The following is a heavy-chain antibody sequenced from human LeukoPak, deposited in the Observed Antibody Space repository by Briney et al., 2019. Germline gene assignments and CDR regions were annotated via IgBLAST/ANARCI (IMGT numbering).Heavy chain of an antibody. V-gene: IGHV1-2*02. CDR1: GYTFSDYS. D-gene: IGHD2-2*01. CDR3: AREEVRSTGRFDN. Sequence: ASVKVSYKTSGYTFSDYSIHWVRQAPGQGLEWMGWITPNSGGTHYAHNFQGRVSMTGDTSSSTAYMELSSLRSDDTAVYYCAREEVRSTGRFDNWGPGTLVSVSS. J-gene: IGHJ4*02. CDR2: ITPNSGGT.